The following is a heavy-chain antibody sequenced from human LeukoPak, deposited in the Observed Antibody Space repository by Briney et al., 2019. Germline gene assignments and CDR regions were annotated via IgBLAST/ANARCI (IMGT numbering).Heavy chain of an antibody. Sequence: PGESLKISCKGSGYSFTNYWIGWVRQMPGKGLEWMGIIYPGDSDTRYSPSFQGQVTISADKSISTAYLQWSSLKASDTAMYYCARIAEYSSSSGFYGVYWGQGTLISVSP. D-gene: IGHD6-6*01. CDR2: IYPGDSDT. CDR1: GYSFTNYW. V-gene: IGHV5-51*01. CDR3: ARIAEYSSSSGFYGVY. J-gene: IGHJ4*02.